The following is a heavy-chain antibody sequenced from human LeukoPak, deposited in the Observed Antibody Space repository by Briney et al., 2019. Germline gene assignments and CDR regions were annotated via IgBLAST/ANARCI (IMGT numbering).Heavy chain of an antibody. J-gene: IGHJ4*02. D-gene: IGHD3-10*01. V-gene: IGHV3-23*01. CDR2: ISGGGDDT. CDR1: GSIFRSYD. Sequence: GGSLRLSCAASGSIFRSYDMTWVRQAPGEALEWVSTISGGGDDTFYADSVKGRFTISRDNSKNTLYLQMNSLRAEDTAVYYCAKIMGSRHCWGQGTLVTVSS. CDR3: AKIMGSRHC.